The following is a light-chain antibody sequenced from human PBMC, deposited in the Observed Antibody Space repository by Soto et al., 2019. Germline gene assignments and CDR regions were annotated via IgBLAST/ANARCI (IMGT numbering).Light chain of an antibody. Sequence: QSVLTQPPSVSGSPGQSVAISCTGTSSDVGSYNRVSWYQQPPGTAPKVMIYEVSNRPSGVPDRFSGSKSCNTASLIISGLQAEDEADYYCSSYTSSSTYVFGTGTKVTVL. V-gene: IGLV2-18*02. CDR3: SSYTSSSTYV. J-gene: IGLJ1*01. CDR1: SSDVGSYNR. CDR2: EVS.